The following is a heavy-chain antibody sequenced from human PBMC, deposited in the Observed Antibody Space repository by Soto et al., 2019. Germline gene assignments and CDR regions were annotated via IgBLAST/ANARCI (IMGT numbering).Heavy chain of an antibody. J-gene: IGHJ3*02. V-gene: IGHV4-59*01. CDR2: IYYSGST. CDR3: ASRGSHNLGKDGAFDI. CDR1: GGSISSYY. D-gene: IGHD7-27*01. Sequence: SETLSLTCTVSGGSISSYYWSWIRQPPGKGLEWIGYIYYSGSTNYNPSLKSRVTISVDTSKNQFSLKLSSVTAADTAVFYWASRGSHNLGKDGAFDIWGQGTMVTVSS.